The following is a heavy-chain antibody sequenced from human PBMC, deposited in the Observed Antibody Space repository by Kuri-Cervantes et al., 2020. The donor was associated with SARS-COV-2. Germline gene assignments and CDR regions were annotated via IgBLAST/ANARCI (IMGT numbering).Heavy chain of an antibody. D-gene: IGHD6-19*01. Sequence: ASVKVSCKAAGYTFTIYYMHWVRQAPGQGLEWMGIIKPSGGSTSYAKKFQGRVNMTRDTSTSTVYMELGSLRSEDTAVYYCAKDAETLYSNGQGVSCYFEYWGQGTLVTVSS. J-gene: IGHJ4*02. CDR2: IKPSGGST. CDR3: AKDAETLYSNGQGVSCYFEY. V-gene: IGHV1-46*01. CDR1: GYTFTIYY.